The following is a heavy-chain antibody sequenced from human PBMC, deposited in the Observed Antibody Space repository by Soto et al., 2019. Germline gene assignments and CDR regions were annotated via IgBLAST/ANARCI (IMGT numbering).Heavy chain of an antibody. CDR2: IYHSGST. CDR1: GYSVSSGYY. CDR3: ARGRLKPIAAAGSNWFDP. Sequence: PSETLSLTCAVSGYSVSSGYYWGWTRQPPGKGLEWIGSIYHSGSTYYNPSLKSRVTISVDTSKNQFSLKLSSVTAADTAVYYCARGRLKPIAAAGSNWFDPWGQGTLVTSPQ. D-gene: IGHD6-13*01. J-gene: IGHJ5*02. V-gene: IGHV4-38-2*01.